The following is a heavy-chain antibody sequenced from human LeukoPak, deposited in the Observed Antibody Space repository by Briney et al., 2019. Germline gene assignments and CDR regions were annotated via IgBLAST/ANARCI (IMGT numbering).Heavy chain of an antibody. CDR1: GFTFSSYA. CDR3: ARDSSLTTIFGVEHTGESNWFDP. D-gene: IGHD3-3*01. J-gene: IGHJ5*02. V-gene: IGHV3-30-3*01. Sequence: GRSLRLSCAASGFTFSSYAMHWVRQAPGKGLEWVAVISYDGSNKYYADSVKGRFTISRDNSKNTLYLQMNSLRAEDTAVYYCARDSSLTTIFGVEHTGESNWFDPWGQGTLVTVSS. CDR2: ISYDGSNK.